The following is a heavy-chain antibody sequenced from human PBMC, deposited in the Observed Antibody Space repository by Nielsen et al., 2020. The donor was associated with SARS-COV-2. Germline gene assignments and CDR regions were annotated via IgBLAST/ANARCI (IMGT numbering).Heavy chain of an antibody. CDR3: ARDGYDILTGYYLTNFDY. CDR2: ISSSSSTI. V-gene: IGHV3-48*01. CDR1: GFTFSSYS. J-gene: IGHJ4*02. D-gene: IGHD3-9*01. Sequence: GGSLRLSCAASGFTFSSYSMNWVRQAPGKGLEWVSYISSSSSTIYYADSVKGRFTISRDNAKNSLYLQMNSLRAEDTAVYYCARDGYDILTGYYLTNFDYWGQGTLVTVSS.